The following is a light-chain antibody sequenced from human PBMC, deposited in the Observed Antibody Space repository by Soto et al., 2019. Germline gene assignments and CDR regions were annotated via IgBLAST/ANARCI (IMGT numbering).Light chain of an antibody. J-gene: IGKJ3*01. CDR1: QSLTGD. CDR3: QQYKNWPLT. CDR2: GTS. Sequence: EIVMTQSPASLSVSPGERATLSCRASQSLTGDLAWYQQKPGQAPGLLIYGTSTRATGVPARFSGSGSGTEFTLTISSLQSEDFAVYYCQQYKNWPLTFGPGTTVDI. V-gene: IGKV3-15*01.